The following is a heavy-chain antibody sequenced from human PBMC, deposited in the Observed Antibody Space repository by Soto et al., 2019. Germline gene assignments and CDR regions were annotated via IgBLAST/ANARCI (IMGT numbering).Heavy chain of an antibody. V-gene: IGHV1-18*04. CDR3: ARARMYSGAYHDY. CDR1: GYTFSNFG. D-gene: IGHD1-26*01. J-gene: IGHJ4*02. Sequence: ASVKVPCKASGYTFSNFGINWVRQAPGQGLEWMGWITPYNGNANYAQKHQDRLTITTDTSTNTAYLELRSLRSDDTAVYFCARARMYSGAYHDYWGQGTLVTASS. CDR2: ITPYNGNA.